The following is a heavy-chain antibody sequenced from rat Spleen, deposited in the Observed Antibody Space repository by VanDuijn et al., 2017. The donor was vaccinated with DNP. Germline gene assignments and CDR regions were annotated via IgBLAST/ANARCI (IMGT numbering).Heavy chain of an antibody. CDR3: ARHVLPLRVWDY. CDR1: GFIFSDYY. J-gene: IGHJ2*01. V-gene: IGHV5-22*01. D-gene: IGHD1-4*01. Sequence: EVLLVESGGDLVQSGRSLKLSCAASGFIFSDYYMAWVRQAPTKGLEWVAYIRYDGGSTYYGDSVKGRFTISRDNAKSTLYLQMNSLRSEDMATYYCARHVLPLRVWDYWGQGVMVTVSS. CDR2: IRYDGGST.